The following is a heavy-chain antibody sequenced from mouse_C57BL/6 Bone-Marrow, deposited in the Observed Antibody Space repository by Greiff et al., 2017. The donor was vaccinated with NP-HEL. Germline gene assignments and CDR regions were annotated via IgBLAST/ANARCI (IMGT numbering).Heavy chain of an antibody. CDR3: AREDLTGTGYYFDY. V-gene: IGHV1-31*01. CDR2: IYPYNGVS. CDR1: GYSFTGYS. D-gene: IGHD4-1*01. Sequence: EVMLVESGPELVKPGASVKISCKASGYSFTGYSMHWVKQSHGNILDWIGYIYPYNGVSSYNQKFKGKATLTVDKSSRTAYMELRSLTSEDSAGYYCAREDLTGTGYYFDYWGQGTTLTVSS. J-gene: IGHJ2*01.